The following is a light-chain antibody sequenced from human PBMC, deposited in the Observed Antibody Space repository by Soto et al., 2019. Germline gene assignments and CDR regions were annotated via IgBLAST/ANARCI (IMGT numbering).Light chain of an antibody. CDR3: SSYAGSNNFV. V-gene: IGLV2-8*01. CDR1: RSDVGYYDY. Sequence: QSALTQPPSASGFPGQSVTISCTGTRSDVGYYDYVSWYQQHPGKAPKLVIYEVTKRPSGVPDRVSASKSGNTASLTVSGLRAEDEDDYYCSSYAGSNNFVFGSGTKLTVL. CDR2: EVT. J-gene: IGLJ1*01.